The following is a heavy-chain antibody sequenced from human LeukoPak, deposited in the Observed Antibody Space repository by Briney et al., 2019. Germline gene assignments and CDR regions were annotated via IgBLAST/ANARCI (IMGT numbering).Heavy chain of an antibody. CDR2: IYDSENI. D-gene: IGHD6-25*01. Sequence: SETLSLTSTVSGDSISGSFWSWIRQPPGKGLEWIGFIYDSENIQYNPSLKSRVTISADSSKNQFSLRLSSVTAEDTAVYYCAREVRVSGYFEYWGQGTLVTVSS. CDR1: GDSISGSF. V-gene: IGHV4-59*01. CDR3: AREVRVSGYFEY. J-gene: IGHJ4*02.